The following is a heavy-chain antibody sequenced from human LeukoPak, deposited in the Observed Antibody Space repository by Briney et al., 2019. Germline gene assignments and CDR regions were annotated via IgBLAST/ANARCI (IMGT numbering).Heavy chain of an antibody. CDR2: ITHSGSS. V-gene: IGHV4-34*01. CDR1: GGSFRVFY. CDR3: ARSHCGGDCYSSRWQVFYGYYYYYMDV. J-gene: IGHJ6*03. Sequence: SETLSLTCAVSGGSFRVFYWSWIRQSPDKGLECIGEITHSGSSSYNPSLRSRLTISVDMSKNQFSLKLKSMTAADTAIYYCARSHCGGDCYSSRWQVFYGYYYYYMDVWAKGTTVTVSS. D-gene: IGHD2-21*02.